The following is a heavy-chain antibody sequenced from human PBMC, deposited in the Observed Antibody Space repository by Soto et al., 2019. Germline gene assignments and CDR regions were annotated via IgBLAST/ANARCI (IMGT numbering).Heavy chain of an antibody. Sequence: QVQLVQSGAEVKKPGSSVKVSCKASGGTFSSYTISWVRQAPGQGLEWMGRIIPILGIATYAQKFQGRVTITADKSTSTAYMELSSLRSEDTAVYYCASSIAARGYWYFDLWGRGTLVTVSS. D-gene: IGHD6-6*01. CDR2: IIPILGIA. V-gene: IGHV1-69*02. J-gene: IGHJ2*01. CDR1: GGTFSSYT. CDR3: ASSIAARGYWYFDL.